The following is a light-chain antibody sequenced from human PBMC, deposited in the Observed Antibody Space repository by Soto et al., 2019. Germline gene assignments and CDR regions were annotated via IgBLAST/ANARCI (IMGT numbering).Light chain of an antibody. CDR3: QSYDISLSVSVV. Sequence: QPVLTQPPSVSGAPGQRVTISCTGSSSNIGAGYDVQWYQQLPGAASRLLIFGNTNRPSGVPDRFSGSRSGTSASLAISGLQAEDEADYYCQSYDISLSVSVVFGGGTKLTVL. CDR1: SSNIGAGYD. V-gene: IGLV1-40*01. CDR2: GNT. J-gene: IGLJ2*01.